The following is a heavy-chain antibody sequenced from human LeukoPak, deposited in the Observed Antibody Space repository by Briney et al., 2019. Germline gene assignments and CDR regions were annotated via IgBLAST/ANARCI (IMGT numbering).Heavy chain of an antibody. CDR3: ARFWSGYLPDY. CDR1: GYTLNTYG. J-gene: IGHJ4*02. CDR2: ISGHEGDT. Sequence: ASVKVSCKASGYTLNTYGISWVRQAPGQGLEWMGWISGHEGDTRYAQKLQGRVTMTAETSTNTAYMELRSLRSDDTALYYCARFWSGYLPDYWGQGTLVTVSS. D-gene: IGHD3-3*01. V-gene: IGHV1-18*01.